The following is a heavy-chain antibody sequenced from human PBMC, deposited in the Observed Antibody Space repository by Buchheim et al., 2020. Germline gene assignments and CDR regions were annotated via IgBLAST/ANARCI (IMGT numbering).Heavy chain of an antibody. CDR2: IYHNGNT. CDR3: ARSMVRGAPSLISTYYYYGMDV. CDR1: GGSISSGGYS. Sequence: QLQLQESGSGLVKPSQTLSLTCAVSGGSISSGGYSWSWIRQPPGEGLEWIGHIYHNGNTYYNPSLKSRVTISVDRSKNHFSLNLNSVTAADTAVYYCARSMVRGAPSLISTYYYYGMDVWGQGTT. D-gene: IGHD3-10*01. J-gene: IGHJ6*02. V-gene: IGHV4-30-2*01.